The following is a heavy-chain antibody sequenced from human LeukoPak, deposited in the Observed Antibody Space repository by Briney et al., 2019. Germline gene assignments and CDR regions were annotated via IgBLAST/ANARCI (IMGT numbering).Heavy chain of an antibody. V-gene: IGHV4-39*02. D-gene: IGHD5-12*01. Sequence: PSETLSLTCTVSGGSISSSSYYWGWIRQPPGQGLEWIGSIYYSGSTYYNPSLKSRVTISVDTSKNQFSLKLSSVTAADTAVYYCAREWLRTNFDYWGQGTLVTVSS. J-gene: IGHJ4*02. CDR2: IYYSGST. CDR3: AREWLRTNFDY. CDR1: GGSISSSSYY.